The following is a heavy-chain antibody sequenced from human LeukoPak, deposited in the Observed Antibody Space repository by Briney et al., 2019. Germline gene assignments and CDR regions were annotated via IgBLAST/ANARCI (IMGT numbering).Heavy chain of an antibody. CDR3: ASGSDSIGYSGGGILDY. CDR2: VYTNGGT. D-gene: IGHD6-19*01. V-gene: IGHV4-4*07. Sequence: SETLSLTCTVSGGSLITYYWNWIRQPAGKGLEWIGRVYTNGGTNYNPSLKSRLTVSVDTSKNQFSLSLSSVTAADTAVYYCASGSDSIGYSGGGILDYWGQGILVTVSS. J-gene: IGHJ4*02. CDR1: GGSLITYY.